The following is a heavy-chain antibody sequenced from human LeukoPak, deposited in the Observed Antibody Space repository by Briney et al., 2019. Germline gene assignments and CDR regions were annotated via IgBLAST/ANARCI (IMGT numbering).Heavy chain of an antibody. CDR2: INPNSGGT. CDR3: ARASSGYYWFDY. Sequence: ASVKVSCKASGYTFTGYYMHWVRQAPGQGLEWMGWINPNSGGTNYAQKFQGRVTMTRDTSISTAYMELSRLRSDDTAVYYCARASSGYYWFDYWGQGTLVTVSS. D-gene: IGHD3-22*01. J-gene: IGHJ4*02. CDR1: GYTFTGYY. V-gene: IGHV1-2*02.